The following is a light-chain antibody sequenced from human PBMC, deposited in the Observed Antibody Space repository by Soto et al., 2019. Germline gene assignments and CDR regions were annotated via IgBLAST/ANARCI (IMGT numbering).Light chain of an antibody. CDR2: DAS. Sequence: EIVLTQSPGTLSLSPGERATLSCRASQSVSSYLAWYQQKPGQAPRLLIYDASNRATGIPARFSGSGSGTDFTLTISSLEPEDFAVYYCQQRSNWPRLTFGQGTRLEIK. J-gene: IGKJ5*01. CDR3: QQRSNWPRLT. V-gene: IGKV3-11*01. CDR1: QSVSSY.